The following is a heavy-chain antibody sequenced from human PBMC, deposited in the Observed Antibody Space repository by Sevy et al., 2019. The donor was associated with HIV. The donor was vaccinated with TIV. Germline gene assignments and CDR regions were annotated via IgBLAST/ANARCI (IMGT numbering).Heavy chain of an antibody. CDR2: MNPNSGNT. CDR3: ARGPVTYYDFWSGYPSDYYGMDV. V-gene: IGHV1-8*01. CDR1: GYTFTSYD. D-gene: IGHD3-3*01. Sequence: ASVKVSCKASGYTFTSYDINWVRQATGQGLEWMGWMNPNSGNTGYAQKFQGRVTMTRNTSISTAYMELSSLRSQDTAVYYYARGPVTYYDFWSGYPSDYYGMDVWGQGTTVTVSS. J-gene: IGHJ6*02.